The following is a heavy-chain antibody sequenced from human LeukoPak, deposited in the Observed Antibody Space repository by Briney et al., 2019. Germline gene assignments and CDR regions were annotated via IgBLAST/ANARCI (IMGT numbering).Heavy chain of an antibody. D-gene: IGHD3-10*01. CDR2: IHHSGNI. CDR3: ARASRGFGANMDV. J-gene: IGHJ6*03. Sequence: KPSETLSLTCTVSGYSISSGYYWGWIRQSPGKGLEWIGNIHHSGNIYYNVSLKSRVTISVHTSNNQFSLNLNSVTAADTAVYYCARASRGFGANMDVWGKGTTVTISS. CDR1: GYSISSGYY. V-gene: IGHV4-38-2*02.